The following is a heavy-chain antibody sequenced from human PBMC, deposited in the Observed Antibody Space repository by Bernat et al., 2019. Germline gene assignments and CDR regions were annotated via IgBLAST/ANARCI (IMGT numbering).Heavy chain of an antibody. CDR3: AKELSTVSQRYFEY. Sequence: EVQLLESGGGLVQPGGSLRLSCAASGFTFSSYAMRWVRQAPGKGLEWVSGISGSGGDTYYADSVKGRFTISRDNSKNTLYLQMNSLRAEDTAVYYCAKELSTVSQRYFEYWGREPWSSYPQ. CDR1: GFTFSSYA. CDR2: ISGSGGDT. J-gene: IGHJ4*02. V-gene: IGHV3-23*01. D-gene: IGHD4-11*01.